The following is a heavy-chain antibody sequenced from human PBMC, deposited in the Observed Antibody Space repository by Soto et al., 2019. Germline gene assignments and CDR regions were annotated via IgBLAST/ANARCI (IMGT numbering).Heavy chain of an antibody. CDR3: ARVSELSPTGAFDP. CDR1: GFTFSSYG. D-gene: IGHD1-1*01. J-gene: IGHJ5*02. V-gene: IGHV3-33*01. Sequence: QVQLVESGGGVVQPGRSLRLSCAASGFTFSSYGMHWVRQAPGKGLEWVAVIWYDGSNKYCADSVKGRFTISRDNSKNTLYLQMNSLRAEDTAVYYCARVSELSPTGAFDPWGQGTLVTVSS. CDR2: IWYDGSNK.